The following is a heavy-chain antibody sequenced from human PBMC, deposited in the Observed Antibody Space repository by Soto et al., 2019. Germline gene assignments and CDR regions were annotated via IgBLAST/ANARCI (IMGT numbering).Heavy chain of an antibody. J-gene: IGHJ2*01. CDR2: TYYRSKWYN. V-gene: IGHV6-1*01. CDR1: AA. D-gene: IGHD7-27*01. CDR3: ARDPNWDWYFDL. Sequence: AAWNWIRQSPSRGLEWLGRTYYRSKWYNDYAVSVKSRITINPDTSKNQFSLQLNSVTPEDTAVYYCARDPNWDWYFDLWGRGTLVTVSS.